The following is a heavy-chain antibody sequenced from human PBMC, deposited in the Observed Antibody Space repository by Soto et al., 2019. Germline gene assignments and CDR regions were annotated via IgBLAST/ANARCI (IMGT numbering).Heavy chain of an antibody. Sequence: ASVKVSCKASGGSFSSYAISWVRQAPGQGLEWMGGIIPIVGTGNYAQNFQGRVTITADESTSTAYMELSSLRSEDTAMYYCARDLRAAGRHGMDVSGQGTTVTVSS. J-gene: IGHJ6*02. V-gene: IGHV1-69*13. D-gene: IGHD6-13*01. CDR3: ARDLRAAGRHGMDV. CDR1: GGSFSSYA. CDR2: IIPIVGTG.